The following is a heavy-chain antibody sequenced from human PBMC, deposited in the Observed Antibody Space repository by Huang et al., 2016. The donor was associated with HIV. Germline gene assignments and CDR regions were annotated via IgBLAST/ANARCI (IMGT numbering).Heavy chain of an antibody. CDR3: ASQHIGAAATWF. J-gene: IGHJ4*02. CDR2: VYKSGST. CDR1: GDFISSTNSY. V-gene: IGHV4-39*01. Sequence: QLQLQESGPGQVKPSETLSLTCTVSGDFISSTNSYWGWIRQSPGKGMEGVGGVYKSGSTNDNPSLKSRVTLSVDTSRNQFSLRLNSVTAADTAVYYCASQHIGAAATWFWGRGTQVAVSS. D-gene: IGHD6-13*01.